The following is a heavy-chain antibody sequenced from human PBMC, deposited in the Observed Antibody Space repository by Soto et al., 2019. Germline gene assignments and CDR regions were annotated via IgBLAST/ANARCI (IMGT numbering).Heavy chain of an antibody. CDR2: ISRDGSNK. J-gene: IGHJ4*02. CDR3: ARSRNSAVADSFDF. V-gene: IGHV3-30*04. CDR1: GSTFSRYA. D-gene: IGHD3-10*01. Sequence: GGSLRLSCAASGSTFSRYAIHWVRQAPGKGLEWVAVISRDGSNKYYVDSVKGRFTISRDNSKNTLYLQMNSLRDEDTAVYYCARSRNSAVADSFDFWGQGTLVTVSS.